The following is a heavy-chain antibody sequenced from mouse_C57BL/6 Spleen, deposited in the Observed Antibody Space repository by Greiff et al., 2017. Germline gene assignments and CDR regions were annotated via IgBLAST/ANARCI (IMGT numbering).Heavy chain of an antibody. CDR2: INPGSGGT. CDR3: ARGDGSSYSAWFAY. CDR1: GYAFTNYL. V-gene: IGHV1-54*01. J-gene: IGHJ3*01. Sequence: VQLQQSGAELVRPGTSVKVSCKASGYAFTNYLIEWVKQRPGQGLEWIGVINPGSGGTNYNEKFKGKAILTADKSSSTAYMQRSSLKSEDSAVYFCARGDGSSYSAWFAYWGQGTLVTVSA. D-gene: IGHD1-1*01.